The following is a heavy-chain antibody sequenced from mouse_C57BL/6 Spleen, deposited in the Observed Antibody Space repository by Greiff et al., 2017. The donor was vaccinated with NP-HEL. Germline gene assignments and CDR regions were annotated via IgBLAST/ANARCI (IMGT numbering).Heavy chain of an antibody. D-gene: IGHD1-1*01. CDR3: ARDYYGSSPPFAY. J-gene: IGHJ3*01. CDR2: IYPSDSET. CDR1: GYTFTSYW. Sequence: QVQLQQPGAELVRPGSSVKLSCKASGYTFTSYWMDWVKQRPGQGLEWIGNIYPSDSETHYNQKFKDKATLTVDKSSSTAYMQLSSLTSEDSAVYYCARDYYGSSPPFAYWGQGTLVTVSA. V-gene: IGHV1-61*01.